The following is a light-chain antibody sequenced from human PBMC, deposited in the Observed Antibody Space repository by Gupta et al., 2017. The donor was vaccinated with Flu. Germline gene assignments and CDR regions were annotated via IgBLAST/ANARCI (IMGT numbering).Light chain of an antibody. CDR2: SNN. Sequence: SVLLQPPSASGTPAQMVTISGSGSRSNIGRNTLNRYQHPPGTAPKLLIYSNNQRPSGVPERFSGSKSGASASLAISRLQSEDEADYYCATWDDSRNGVVFGRGTKLTVL. CDR1: RSNIGRNT. V-gene: IGLV1-44*01. J-gene: IGLJ2*01. CDR3: ATWDDSRNGVV.